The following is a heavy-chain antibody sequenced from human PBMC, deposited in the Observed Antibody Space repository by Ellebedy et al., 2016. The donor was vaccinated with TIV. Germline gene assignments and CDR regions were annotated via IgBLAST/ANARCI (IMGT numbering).Heavy chain of an antibody. CDR1: GHSFTSYG. Sequence: ASVKVSCXASGHSFTSYGIHWVRQAPGQSFEWMGWINIGNDNTKYSQKLQGRVTITRDYMELSGLMSEDTAVYYCATREWQDPMDVWGQGTTVTVSS. J-gene: IGHJ6*02. CDR2: INIGNDNT. D-gene: IGHD3-3*01. CDR3: ATREWQDPMDV. V-gene: IGHV1-3*04.